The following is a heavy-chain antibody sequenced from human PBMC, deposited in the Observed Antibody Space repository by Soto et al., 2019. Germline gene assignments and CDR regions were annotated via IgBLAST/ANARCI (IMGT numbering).Heavy chain of an antibody. CDR2: ISYDGSNK. CDR1: GFTFSSYG. V-gene: IGHV3-30*18. J-gene: IGHJ4*02. CDR3: AKNHKEGIVDY. D-gene: IGHD1-26*01. Sequence: QVQLVESGGGVVQPGRSLRLSCAASGFTFSSYGMHWVRQAPGKGLEWVAVISYDGSNKYYADSVKGRFTISRDNSKNPLYLQMNSLRAEDTAVYYCAKNHKEGIVDYWGQGTLVTVSS.